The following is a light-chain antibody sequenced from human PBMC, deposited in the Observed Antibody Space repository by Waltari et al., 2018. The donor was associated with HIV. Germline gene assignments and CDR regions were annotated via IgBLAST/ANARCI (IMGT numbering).Light chain of an antibody. V-gene: IGLV3-25*03. J-gene: IGLJ2*01. CDR2: KDD. CDR3: KSADTSKTYEDVV. CDR1: ALSKQY. Sequence: SYELAQPPSISVSPGQTATITCSGNALSKQYGCWYQKKPGRAPILLLYKDDVRPSKTPARFAGSRSGKTGTFTINGGQPEDEADYYCKSADTSKTYEDVVFGGGTKLTVL.